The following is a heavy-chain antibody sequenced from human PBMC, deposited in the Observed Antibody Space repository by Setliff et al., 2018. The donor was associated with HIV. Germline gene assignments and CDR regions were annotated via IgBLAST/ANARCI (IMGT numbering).Heavy chain of an antibody. CDR1: GFTVIDYA. CDR3: ARGIGSNYNFWSGYSYYYYYMDV. V-gene: IGHV3-21*01. Sequence: GSLRLSCEASGFTVIDYALNWVRQAPGKGLEWVSSISSSGSYIYYAASMKGRFTITRDNARNSLYLQMNSLRAEDTAVYYCARGIGSNYNFWSGYSYYYYYMDVWGKGTTVTVSS. CDR2: ISSSGSYI. J-gene: IGHJ6*03. D-gene: IGHD3-3*01.